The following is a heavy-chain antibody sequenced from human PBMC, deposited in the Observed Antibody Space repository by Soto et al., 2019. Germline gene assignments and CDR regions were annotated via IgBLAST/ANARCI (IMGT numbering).Heavy chain of an antibody. V-gene: IGHV3-30*04. CDR3: ARGVAPEVDTQASSGIDY. CDR2: ISYDGSNK. D-gene: IGHD3-3*01. Sequence: GGSLRLSCAASGFTFSSYAMHWVRQAPGKGLEWVAVISYDGSNKYYADSVKGRFTISRDNSKNTLYLQMNSLRAEDPDVYYCARGVAPEVDTQASSGIDYWGQGTLVTVSS. CDR1: GFTFSSYA. J-gene: IGHJ4*02.